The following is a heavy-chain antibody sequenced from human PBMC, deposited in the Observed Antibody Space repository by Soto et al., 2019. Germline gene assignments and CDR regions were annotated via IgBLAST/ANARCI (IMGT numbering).Heavy chain of an antibody. D-gene: IGHD6-6*01. CDR3: ATDLGQLVPYYYYYGMDV. CDR1: GFTFRSYS. CDR2: ISSSSSYI. V-gene: IGHV3-21*01. Sequence: GSLRRSGAASGFTFRSYSMNGVRHAPGKGLEWVSSISSSSSYIYYADSVKGRFTISRDNAKNSLYLQMNSLRAEDTAVYYCATDLGQLVPYYYYYGMDVWGQGSTVSVSS. J-gene: IGHJ6*02.